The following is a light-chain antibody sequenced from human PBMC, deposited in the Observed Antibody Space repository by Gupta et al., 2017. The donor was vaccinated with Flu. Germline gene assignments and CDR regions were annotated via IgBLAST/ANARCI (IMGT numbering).Light chain of an antibody. CDR3: QQTNSFPLT. J-gene: IGKJ4*01. CDR2: AAY. Sequence: DIQMTQSPSSVSASVGDRVTITCRANQDISSWLAWYQQKPGKAPKLLIFAAYSLRSGVPSRFSGSGSRTDFTLTISSLQPEDFATYYCQQTNSFPLTFGGGTKVDIK. CDR1: QDISSW. V-gene: IGKV1-12*01.